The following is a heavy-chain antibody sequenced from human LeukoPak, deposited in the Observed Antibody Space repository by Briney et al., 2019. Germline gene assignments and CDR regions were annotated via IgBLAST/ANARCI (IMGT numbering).Heavy chain of an antibody. V-gene: IGHV1-69*06. CDR3: ARISDSRVDTAMVTHDY. CDR1: GGTFSSYA. Sequence: ASVKVSCKASGGTFSSYAISWVRQAPGQGLEWMGRIIPIFGTANYAQKFQGRVTITADKSTSTAYMELSSLRSEDTAVYYCARISDSRVDTAMVTHDYWGQGTLVTVSS. CDR2: IIPIFGTA. J-gene: IGHJ4*02. D-gene: IGHD5-18*01.